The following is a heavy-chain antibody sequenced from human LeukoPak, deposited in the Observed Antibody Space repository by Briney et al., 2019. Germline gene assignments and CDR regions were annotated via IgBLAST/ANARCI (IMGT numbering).Heavy chain of an antibody. V-gene: IGHV1-69*02. CDR3: AAHIVVVVAATDY. CDR1: GGTFSSYT. J-gene: IGHJ4*02. Sequence: ASVKVSCKASGGTFSSYTISWVRQAPGQGLEWMGRIIPILGIANYAQKFQGRVTITADKSASTAYMELSSLRSEDTAVYYCAAHIVVVVAATDYWGQGTLVTVSS. CDR2: IIPILGIA. D-gene: IGHD2-15*01.